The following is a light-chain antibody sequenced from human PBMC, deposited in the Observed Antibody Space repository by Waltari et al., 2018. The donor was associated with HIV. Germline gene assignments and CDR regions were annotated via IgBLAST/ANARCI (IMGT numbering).Light chain of an antibody. CDR2: DVD. J-gene: IGLJ2*01. V-gene: IGLV2-14*03. CDR3: ASFTGDNTVI. Sequence: AVTQPASVSGLPGQSTTISCTGDDSDFGLYNFVSWYQQHSGNPPRLILYDVDSRASGVSDRFSGYMSGNTASLTISGLRAEDEGHYYCASFTGDNTVIFGGGTEVTVL. CDR1: DSDFGLYNF.